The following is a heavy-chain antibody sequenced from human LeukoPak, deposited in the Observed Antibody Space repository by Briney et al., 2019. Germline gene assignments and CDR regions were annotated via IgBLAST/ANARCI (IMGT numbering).Heavy chain of an antibody. V-gene: IGHV4-59*01. CDR3: ARFRERLIDY. J-gene: IGHJ4*02. CDR1: GASISSYY. Sequence: SETLSLTCSVSGASISSYYWSWIRQLPGKGLEWIGYIYYSGGTNYNPSLKSRVTISVDTSKNQFSLRLSSVIAADTAIYYCARFRERLIDYWGQGTLVTVSS. D-gene: IGHD1-1*01. CDR2: IYYSGGT.